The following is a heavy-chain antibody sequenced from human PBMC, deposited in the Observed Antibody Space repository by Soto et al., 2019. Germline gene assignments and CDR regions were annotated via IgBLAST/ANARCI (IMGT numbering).Heavy chain of an antibody. Sequence: QVQLVQSGAAVKKPGASVKVSCMASGYTFTSHDINWVRQAAGQGLEWMGWMNPDSGDAGFAQKFKGRVTMTRNTSITTAYMEMDSLRSEDTAVYYCTRGTEKKYWMTAYAFDIWGQGTVVTVSS. CDR2: MNPDSGDA. CDR1: GYTFTSHD. CDR3: TRGTEKKYWMTAYAFDI. V-gene: IGHV1-8*01. D-gene: IGHD2-21*02. J-gene: IGHJ3*02.